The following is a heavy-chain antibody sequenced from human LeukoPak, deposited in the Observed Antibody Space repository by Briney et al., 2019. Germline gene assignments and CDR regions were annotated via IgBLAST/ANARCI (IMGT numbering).Heavy chain of an antibody. CDR1: GFTFSSYD. CDR3: ARAGRESGGATSLYFDY. V-gene: IGHV3-13*01. D-gene: IGHD1-26*01. Sequence: GGSLRLSCAASGFTFSSYDMHWVRQATGKGLEWVSAIGTAGDTYYPGSVKGRFTISRENAKNSLYLQMNSLRAGDTAVYYCARAGRESGGATSLYFDYWGQGTLVTVSS. CDR2: IGTAGDT. J-gene: IGHJ4*02.